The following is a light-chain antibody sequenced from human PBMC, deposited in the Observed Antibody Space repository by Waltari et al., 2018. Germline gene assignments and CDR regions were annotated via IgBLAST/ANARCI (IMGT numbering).Light chain of an antibody. CDR1: QGISNW. J-gene: IGKJ4*01. V-gene: IGKV1-12*01. CDR2: AAS. Sequence: DIQLTQSPTSVSAFVGDRVTITCRASQGISNWLAWYQQKPGKDPKLLIYAASTLQSGVPSRFSGSGTVTEFTLTISSLHPEDFATYYCQQANSFPLTFGGGTKVEIK. CDR3: QQANSFPLT.